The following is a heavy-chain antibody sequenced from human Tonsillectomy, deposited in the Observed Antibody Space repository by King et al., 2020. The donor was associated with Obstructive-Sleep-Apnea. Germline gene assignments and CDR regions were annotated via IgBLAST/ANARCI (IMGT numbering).Heavy chain of an antibody. CDR2: IDWDCDK. D-gene: IGHD3-9*01. Sequence: VTLKESGPALVKPTQTLTLTCTFSGFSLNTSTMCVNWIRQPPGKALEWLARIDWDCDKFYTASLKTRLTISKDTSKNQVVLTMTNMDPVDTATYYCARDHYDLLTGYFDYFDYWGQGTLVTVSS. CDR3: ARDHYDLLTGYFDYFDY. V-gene: IGHV2-70*04. J-gene: IGHJ4*02. CDR1: GFSLNTSTMC.